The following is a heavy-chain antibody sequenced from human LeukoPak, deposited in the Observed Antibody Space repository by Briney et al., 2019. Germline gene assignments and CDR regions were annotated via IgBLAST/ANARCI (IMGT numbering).Heavy chain of an antibody. CDR2: INPSGGST. CDR1: GYTFTSYY. J-gene: IGHJ4*02. CDR3: ARETGRWNCFDY. Sequence: ASVKVSCKASGYTFTSYYMHWVRQAPGQGLELMGIINPSGGSTSYAQKFQGRVTMTRDMSTSTVYMELSSLRSEDTAVYYCARETGRWNCFDYWGQGTLVTVSS. V-gene: IGHV1-46*01. D-gene: IGHD1-1*01.